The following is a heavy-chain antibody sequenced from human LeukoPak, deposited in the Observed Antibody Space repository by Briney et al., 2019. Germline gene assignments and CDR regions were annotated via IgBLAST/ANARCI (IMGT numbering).Heavy chain of an antibody. Sequence: SETLSLTCTVSGGSISGRPYYWGWIRQPPGKGLEWIGSAYYTGNTYYNSSLKGRVTISLDTSKNQFSLKLNSVTAADTAVYYCARGAYFDSWGRGTLFTVSS. J-gene: IGHJ4*02. D-gene: IGHD3-16*01. CDR3: ARGAYFDS. CDR2: AYYTGNT. CDR1: GGSISGRPYY. V-gene: IGHV4-39*07.